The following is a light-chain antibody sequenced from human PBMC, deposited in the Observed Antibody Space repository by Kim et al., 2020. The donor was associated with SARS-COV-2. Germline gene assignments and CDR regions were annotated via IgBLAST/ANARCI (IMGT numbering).Light chain of an antibody. J-gene: IGLJ3*02. V-gene: IGLV1-44*01. Sequence: ELTQPPSASGTPGQRVTISCSGSSSNIGSNTVNWYQQLPGTAPKLLIYSNYQRPSGVPDRFSGSKSGTSASLAISGLQSEDEADYYCAAWDDSLNGYWVFGGGTQLTVL. CDR3: AAWDDSLNGYWV. CDR2: SNY. CDR1: SSNIGSNT.